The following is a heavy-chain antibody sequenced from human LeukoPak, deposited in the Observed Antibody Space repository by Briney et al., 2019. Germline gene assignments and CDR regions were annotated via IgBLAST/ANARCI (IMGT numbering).Heavy chain of an antibody. J-gene: IGHJ4*02. CDR2: INHSGSA. D-gene: IGHD3-16*01. CDR1: GGSFIDYY. Sequence: PSETVSLTCAVYGGSFIDYYLTWIRQTPGKGLEWIGEINHSGSAKYNPSLKSRVIISIDTSKNQFSLNLSSVTAADTAVYYCASPGPESYHYVWGSLENWGQGTVVIVSS. V-gene: IGHV4-34*01. CDR3: ASPGPESYHYVWGSLEN.